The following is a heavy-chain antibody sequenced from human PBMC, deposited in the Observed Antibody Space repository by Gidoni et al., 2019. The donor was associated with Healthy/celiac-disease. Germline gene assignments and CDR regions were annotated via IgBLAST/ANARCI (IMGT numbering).Heavy chain of an antibody. CDR3: ARRDDYYDILTGYYSGGNWFDP. CDR2: IYYSGST. Sequence: QLQLQESGPGLVKPSETLSLTCTVSGGSISSSSYYWGWIRQPPGKGLEWIGSIYYSGSTYYNPSLKSRVTISVDTSKNQFSLKLSSVTAADTAVYYCARRDDYYDILTGYYSGGNWFDPWGQGTLVTVSS. J-gene: IGHJ5*02. D-gene: IGHD3-9*01. CDR1: GGSISSSSYY. V-gene: IGHV4-39*01.